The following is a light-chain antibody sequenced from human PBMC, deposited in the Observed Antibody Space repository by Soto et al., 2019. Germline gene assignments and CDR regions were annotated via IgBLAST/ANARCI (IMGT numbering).Light chain of an antibody. CDR2: AAS. CDR3: QRTDSTPQT. V-gene: IGKV1-39*01. J-gene: IGKJ1*01. CDR1: QSIRNY. Sequence: DIQMTQSPSSLSASVGDRVTISCRASQSIRNYVSWYQQKPGTAPKLLIRAASTLQSGVPSRFSGSGSGTDFTLTISSLRIEDFATYFCQRTDSTPQTFGQGTNVEI.